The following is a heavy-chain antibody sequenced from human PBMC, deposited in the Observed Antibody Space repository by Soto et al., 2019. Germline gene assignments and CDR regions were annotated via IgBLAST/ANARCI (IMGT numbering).Heavy chain of an antibody. CDR3: ARELRGDYDFWSGYQLPYYYYYGMDV. Sequence: PGGSLRLSCAASGFTFSSYWMSWVRQAPGKGLEWVANIKQDGSEKYYVDSVKGRFTISRDNAKNSLYLQMNSLRAEDTAVYYCARELRGDYDFWSGYQLPYYYYYGMDVWGQGTTVTV. J-gene: IGHJ6*02. D-gene: IGHD3-3*01. CDR2: IKQDGSEK. CDR1: GFTFSSYW. V-gene: IGHV3-7*01.